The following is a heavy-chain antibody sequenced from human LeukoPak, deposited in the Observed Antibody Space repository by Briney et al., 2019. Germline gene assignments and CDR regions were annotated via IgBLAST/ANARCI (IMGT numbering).Heavy chain of an antibody. CDR2: ISDDGRNK. V-gene: IGHV3-30*18. D-gene: IGHD4-17*01. CDR3: AKRPSDYGDYVTYFDY. J-gene: IGHJ4*02. Sequence: PGGSLRLSCAVSGFSFISYGMHWVRQAPGKGLEWVGVISDDGRNKKYADSVKGRFTISRDNSKDTLYLQMNSLRDEDTAVYYCAKRPSDYGDYVTYFDYWGQGTLVTVSS. CDR1: GFSFISYG.